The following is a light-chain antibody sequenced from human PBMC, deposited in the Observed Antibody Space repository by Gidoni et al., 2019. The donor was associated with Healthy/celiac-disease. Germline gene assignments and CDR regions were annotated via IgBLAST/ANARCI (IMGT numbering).Light chain of an antibody. J-gene: IGKJ3*01. CDR3: QQYDNLPLT. CDR2: DAS. CDR1: QDISNY. V-gene: IGKV1-33*01. Sequence: DIQMTQSPSSLSASVGDRVTSTCQASQDISNYLNWYQQKPGKAPKLLIYDASNLETWFPSRFSGSVSVTDFTFTISSLQPEDLATYYCQQYDNLPLTFXPXTKVDIK.